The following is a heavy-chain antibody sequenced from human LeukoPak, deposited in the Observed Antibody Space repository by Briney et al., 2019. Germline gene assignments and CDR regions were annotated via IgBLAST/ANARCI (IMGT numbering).Heavy chain of an antibody. J-gene: IGHJ4*02. D-gene: IGHD6-13*01. CDR3: ARYSSSWYGGYDY. CDR1: GYTFTGYY. Sequence: GASVKVSCKASGYTFTGYYMHWVRQAPGQGLERMGRINPNSGGTNYAQKFQGRVTMTRDTSISTAYMELSRLRSDDTAVYYCARYSSSWYGGYDYWGQGTLVTVSS. CDR2: INPNSGGT. V-gene: IGHV1-2*06.